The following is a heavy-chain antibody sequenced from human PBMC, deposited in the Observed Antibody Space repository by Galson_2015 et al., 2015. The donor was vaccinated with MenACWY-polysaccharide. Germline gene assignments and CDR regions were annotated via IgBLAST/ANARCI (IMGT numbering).Heavy chain of an antibody. D-gene: IGHD3-22*01. CDR1: GFTFSSYA. V-gene: IGHV3-23*01. J-gene: IGHJ3*02. CDR3: AKETSRPSYYDSSVYYLGAFDI. CDR2: ISGSGGST. Sequence: SLRLSCAASGFTFSSYAMSWVRQAPGKGLEWVSAISGSGGSTYYADSVKGRFTISRDNSKNTLYLQMNSLRAEDTALYYCAKETSRPSYYDSSVYYLGAFDICGQVTMLTLSS.